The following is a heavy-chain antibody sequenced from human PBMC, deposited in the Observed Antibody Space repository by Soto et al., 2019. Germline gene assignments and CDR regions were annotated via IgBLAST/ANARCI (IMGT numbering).Heavy chain of an antibody. CDR1: GGSFSGYY. CDR3: ARVRDTMDV. CDR2: INPGGSA. J-gene: IGHJ6*02. Sequence: SETLSLTCAVYGGSFSGYYWNWIRQPPGKGLEWIGNINPGGSAYYYPSLRTRVTISVDTSKNQFSLKLSSVTAADTAVYYCARVRDTMDVWG. V-gene: IGHV4-34*01. D-gene: IGHD2-21*01.